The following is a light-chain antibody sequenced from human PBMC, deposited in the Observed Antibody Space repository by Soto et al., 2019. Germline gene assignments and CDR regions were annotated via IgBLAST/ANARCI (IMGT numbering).Light chain of an antibody. J-gene: IGKJ5*01. V-gene: IGKV3-11*01. CDR3: QQHNNWPPIT. Sequence: EIVLTQSPATLSLSPGERATLSCRASQSVSSYLGWYQQKPGQAPRLLIYDTSNRATGIPARFSGSGSGTDFTLTISSLEPEDSAVYYCQQHNNWPPITFGQGTRLEIK. CDR2: DTS. CDR1: QSVSSY.